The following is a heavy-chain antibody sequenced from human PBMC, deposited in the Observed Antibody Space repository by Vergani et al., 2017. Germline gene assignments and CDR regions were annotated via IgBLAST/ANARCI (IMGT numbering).Heavy chain of an antibody. D-gene: IGHD1-26*01. V-gene: IGHV3-23*04. CDR1: GFTFSSYA. Sequence: VQLVESGGGLVQPGGSLRLSCAASGFTFSSYAMSWVRQAPGKGLEWVSAISGSGGSTYYADSVKGRFTISRDNSKNTLYLQMNSLRAEDTAVYYCAKGEGATHYYYYGMDVWGQGTTVTVSS. CDR3: AKGEGATHYYYYGMDV. J-gene: IGHJ6*02. CDR2: ISGSGGST.